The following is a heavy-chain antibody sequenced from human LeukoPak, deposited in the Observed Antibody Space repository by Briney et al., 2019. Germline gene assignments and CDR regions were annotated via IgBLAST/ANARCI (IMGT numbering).Heavy chain of an antibody. J-gene: IGHJ6*03. V-gene: IGHV4-34*01. CDR1: GGSFSGYY. Sequence: SETLSLTCAVYGGSFSGYYWSWIRQPPGKGLEWIGEINHSGSTNYNPSLTSRVTISVDTSKNQFSLKLSSVTAADTAVYYCARGRGSSGWYYYYMDVWGKGTTVTVSS. D-gene: IGHD6-19*01. CDR2: INHSGST. CDR3: ARGRGSSGWYYYYMDV.